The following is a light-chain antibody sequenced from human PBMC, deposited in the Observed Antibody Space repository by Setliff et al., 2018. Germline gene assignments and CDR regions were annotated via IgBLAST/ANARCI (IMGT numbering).Light chain of an antibody. CDR1: SSNIGSNT. CDR3: SSYAGNNNLI. CDR2: SNN. J-gene: IGLJ2*01. V-gene: IGLV1-44*01. Sequence: QSVLTQPPSASGTPGQRVTISCSGSSSNIGSNTVNWYQQLPGTAPKLLIYSNNQRPSGVPDRFSGSESGTSASLAISGLQSEDESHYYCSSYAGNNNLIFGGGTKVTVL.